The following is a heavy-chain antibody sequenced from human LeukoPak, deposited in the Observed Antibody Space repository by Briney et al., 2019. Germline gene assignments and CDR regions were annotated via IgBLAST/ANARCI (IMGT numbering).Heavy chain of an antibody. CDR3: VRTEVSSGSEDY. Sequence: SQTLSPTCTVSGGSIISSAYYWSWIRQPPGKGLEWIGYIYYSGSTYYNPSLKSRVTISLDTSKNQFSLKLSSVTAADTAVYYCVRTEVSSGSEDYWGQGTLVTVSS. V-gene: IGHV4-30-4*08. J-gene: IGHJ4*02. CDR2: IYYSGST. D-gene: IGHD6-19*01. CDR1: GGSIISSAYY.